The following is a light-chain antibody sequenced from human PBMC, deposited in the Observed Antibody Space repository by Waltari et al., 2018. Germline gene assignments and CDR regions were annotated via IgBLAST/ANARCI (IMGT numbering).Light chain of an antibody. V-gene: IGKV3-20*01. CDR3: QNHERLPAT. CDR2: AAS. CDR1: QCIGKY. Sequence: EVVLTQSPGTLSLSPGERATLSCRASQCIGKYLVWYQQIPGQAPRLLIYAASTRATGIQDRYSGSGYGTDFSLIISILEHEDFAVYYCQNHERLPATFGQGTKVEIK. J-gene: IGKJ1*01.